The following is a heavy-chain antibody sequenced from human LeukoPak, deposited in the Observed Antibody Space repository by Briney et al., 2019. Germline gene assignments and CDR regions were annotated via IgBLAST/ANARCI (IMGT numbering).Heavy chain of an antibody. V-gene: IGHV3-23*01. CDR1: GFTFSSYA. CDR3: AKSPPFGEWQVAY. J-gene: IGHJ4*02. CDR2: ISATGDGT. Sequence: GGSLRLSCAASGFTFSSYALSWVRQAPGKGLEWVSAISATGDGTWYPDSVKGRFTVSRDNSKNTLYLQMNSLRAEDTAVYYCAKSPPFGEWQVAYWGQGTLVTVSS. D-gene: IGHD3-10*01.